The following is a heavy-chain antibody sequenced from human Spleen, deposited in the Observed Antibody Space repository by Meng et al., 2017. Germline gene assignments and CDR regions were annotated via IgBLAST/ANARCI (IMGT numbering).Heavy chain of an antibody. V-gene: IGHV4-30-4*01. D-gene: IGHD2-15*01. CDR3: ARYLYGGSRYTNLFDA. CDR1: GDSISNTESY. Sequence: QVQLQESGPGLVKPSGTLSLSCSVSGDSISNTESYWGWIRQPPGKGLEWIGYKHYSGTTYYNPSLQSRVSMSVDTSKNQFSLTLSSVTAADTAVYWCARYLYGGSRYTNLFDAWGQGTLVTVSS. J-gene: IGHJ5*01. CDR2: KHYSGTT.